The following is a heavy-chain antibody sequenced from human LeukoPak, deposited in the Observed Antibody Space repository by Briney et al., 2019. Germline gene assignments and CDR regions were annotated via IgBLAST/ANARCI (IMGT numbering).Heavy chain of an antibody. V-gene: IGHV4-59*01. CDR2: IYYSGST. D-gene: IGHD4-17*01. J-gene: IGHJ5*02. Sequence: SETLSLTCTVSGVSISSYYWSWIRQPPGKGLEWIGYIYYSGSTNYNPSLKSRVTISVDTSKNQFSLKLSSVTAADTAVYYCARSSDYGDYGIKFDPWGQGTLVTVSS. CDR3: ARSSDYGDYGIKFDP. CDR1: GVSISSYY.